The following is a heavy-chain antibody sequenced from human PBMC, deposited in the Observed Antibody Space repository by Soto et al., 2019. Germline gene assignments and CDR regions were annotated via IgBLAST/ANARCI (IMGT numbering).Heavy chain of an antibody. CDR1: GASISTYY. Sequence: QVQLQESGPGLVKPSETLSLICTVSGASISTYYWTWIRQTPGKRLEWVGDIFHTGVTTYNPSLKSRVTMTVDTSKRQISLKLSSVPATDTAVYYCAGAQPTFEVWGQGKMVTVSS. CDR2: IFHTGVT. V-gene: IGHV4-59*01. J-gene: IGHJ3*01. CDR3: AGAQPTFEV.